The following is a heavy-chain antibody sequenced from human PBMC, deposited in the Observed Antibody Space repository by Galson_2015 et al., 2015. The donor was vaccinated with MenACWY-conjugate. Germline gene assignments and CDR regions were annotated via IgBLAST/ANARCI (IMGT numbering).Heavy chain of an antibody. D-gene: IGHD1-26*01. CDR1: GFTFSNAW. J-gene: IGHJ4*02. CDR2: IKRTTGGGTT. Sequence: SLRLSCAVSGFTFSNAWMSWVRQAPGQGLEWVGGIKRTTGGGTTDYVAPVKGRFTISRDDSKNTLYLQMYSLKTENTAVYYCATVREGAIYFFDYWGQGTLVTVSS. CDR3: ATVREGAIYFFDY. V-gene: IGHV3-15*01.